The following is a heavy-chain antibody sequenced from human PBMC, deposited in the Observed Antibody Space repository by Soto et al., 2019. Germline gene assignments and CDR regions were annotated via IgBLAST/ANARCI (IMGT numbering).Heavy chain of an antibody. CDR3: ANWALLRPPDYGMDV. CDR2: MNPNSGNT. V-gene: IGHV1-8*01. J-gene: IGHJ6*02. Sequence: ASVNVSCKASGYTFTSYYINWVRQATGQGLEWMGWMNPNSGNTGYAQKFQGRVTMTRNTSISTAYMELSSLRSEDTAVYYCANWALLRPPDYGMDVWGQGTTVTVSS. D-gene: IGHD3-3*01. CDR1: GYTFTSYY.